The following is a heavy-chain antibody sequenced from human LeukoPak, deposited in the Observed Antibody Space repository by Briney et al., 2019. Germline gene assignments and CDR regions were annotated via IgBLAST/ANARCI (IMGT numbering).Heavy chain of an antibody. CDR1: GFTFSSYS. J-gene: IGHJ6*02. D-gene: IGHD3-10*01. CDR2: ISSSSSYI. Sequence: GGSLRLSCAASGFTFSSYSMNWVRQAPGKGLEWVSSISSSSSYIYYADSVKGRFTISRDNAKNSLYLQMNSLIAEDTAVYYCARDWGGYYYGSGSYSDYYYGMDVWGQGTTVTVSS. V-gene: IGHV3-21*01. CDR3: ARDWGGYYYGSGSYSDYYYGMDV.